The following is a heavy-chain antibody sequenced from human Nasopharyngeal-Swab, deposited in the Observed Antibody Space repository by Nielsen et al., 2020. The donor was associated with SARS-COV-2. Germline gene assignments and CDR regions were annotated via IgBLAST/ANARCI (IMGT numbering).Heavy chain of an antibody. CDR3: ATRPDSSWHPYCFDY. CDR2: INNRGDDT. J-gene: IGHJ4*02. D-gene: IGHD6-13*01. CDR1: GFIFSNYA. Sequence: GGSLRLSCAASGFIFSNYAMSWVRQAPGKGLEWVSTINNRGDDTHYVDSVRGRFTVSRDNSKNTLYLQMNSLRGEDTAIYYCATRPDSSWHPYCFDYWGRGTLVTVSS. V-gene: IGHV3-23*01.